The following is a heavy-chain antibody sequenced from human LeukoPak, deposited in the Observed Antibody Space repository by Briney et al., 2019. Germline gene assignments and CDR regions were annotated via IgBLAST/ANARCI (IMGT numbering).Heavy chain of an antibody. CDR3: ARDWGVGGRPGYMDV. Sequence: SETLSLTCTVSGGSISSYYWSWIRQPPGKGLEWIGYIYYSGSTNYNPSLKSRVTILVDTSKNQVSLKLSSVTAADTAVYFCARDWGVGGRPGYMDVWGKGTTVTVSS. CDR2: IYYSGST. J-gene: IGHJ6*03. V-gene: IGHV4-59*01. D-gene: IGHD6-6*01. CDR1: GGSISSYY.